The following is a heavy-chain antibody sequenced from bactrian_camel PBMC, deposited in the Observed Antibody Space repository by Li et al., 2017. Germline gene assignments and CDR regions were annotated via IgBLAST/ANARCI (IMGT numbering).Heavy chain of an antibody. J-gene: IGHJ6*01. CDR1: GYIFSRCE. V-gene: IGHV3S40*01. CDR3: VTGAAYFDS. CDR2: IDSGGGTT. Sequence: QLVESGGGSVQAGGSLELSCTGPGYIFSRCEMGWYRQAPGKGLEWVSSIDSGGGTTRYADSDSLKGRFTISRENAKNTVYLQMNSLKPEDTAVYYCVTGAAYFDSWGQGTQVTVS.